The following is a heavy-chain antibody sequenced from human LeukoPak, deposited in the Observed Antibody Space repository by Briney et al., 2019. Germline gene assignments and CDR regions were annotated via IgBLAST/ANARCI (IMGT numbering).Heavy chain of an antibody. J-gene: IGHJ4*02. Sequence: SETLSLTCTVSGGSISSYYWSWIRQPPGKGLEWIGYIYYSGSTNYNPSLKSRVTISVDTSKNQFSLNLSSVTAADTAVYYCAREGDYNFDYWGQGTLVTVSS. CDR2: IYYSGST. V-gene: IGHV4-59*01. D-gene: IGHD4-17*01. CDR3: AREGDYNFDY. CDR1: GGSISSYY.